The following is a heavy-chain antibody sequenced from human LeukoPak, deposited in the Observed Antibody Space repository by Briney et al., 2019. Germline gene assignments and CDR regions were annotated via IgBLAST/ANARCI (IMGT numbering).Heavy chain of an antibody. CDR2: IYNDGGDA. V-gene: IGHV3-33*01. CDR1: GFPFSHYG. CDR3: ARHYCYSASCSYGENWFDP. J-gene: IGHJ5*02. D-gene: IGHD2-2*01. Sequence: PGRSLRLSCAASGFPFSHYGIHWVRQAPGKGLEWVAIIYNDGGDAHYADSVKGRFTVSRDNSKNTAYLQMNSLRAEDAAVYYCARHYCYSASCSYGENWFDPWGQGTLVTVSS.